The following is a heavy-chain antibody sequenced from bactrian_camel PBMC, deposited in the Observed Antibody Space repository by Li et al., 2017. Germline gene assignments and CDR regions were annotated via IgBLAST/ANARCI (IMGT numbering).Heavy chain of an antibody. CDR2: IWTADHTT. CDR3: AAAPSTRFALLWQFPEDKIGY. J-gene: IGHJ4*01. Sequence: HVQLVESGGGSVQVGGSLKLSCVASGRTYGRNCMAWFRQAPGKEREGVANIWTADHTTYYADSVRGRFTISHDSARNTMYLQMNNVKPEDTAMYKCAAAPSTRFALLWQFPEDKIGYWGQGTQVTVS. V-gene: IGHV3S63*01. CDR1: GRTYGRNC. D-gene: IGHD1*01.